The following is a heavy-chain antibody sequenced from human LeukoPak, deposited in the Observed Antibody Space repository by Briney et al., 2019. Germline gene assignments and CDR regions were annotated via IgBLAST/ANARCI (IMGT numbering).Heavy chain of an antibody. V-gene: IGHV3-21*01. Sequence: GGSLRLSCAASGFTFSSYSMNWVRQAPGKGLEWVSFISSSRSYIYYADSVKGRFTISRDNAKNSLYLQMNSLRAEDTAVHYCARFIAAPYYFDYWGRGTLVTVSS. CDR1: GFTFSSYS. CDR3: ARFIAAPYYFDY. J-gene: IGHJ4*02. D-gene: IGHD6-13*01. CDR2: ISSSRSYI.